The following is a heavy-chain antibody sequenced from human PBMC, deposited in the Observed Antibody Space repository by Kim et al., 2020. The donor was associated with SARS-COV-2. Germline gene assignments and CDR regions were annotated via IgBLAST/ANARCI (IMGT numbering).Heavy chain of an antibody. CDR1: GYTFTSYA. J-gene: IGHJ6*03. Sequence: ASVKVSCKASGYTFTSYAMNWVRQAPGQGLEWMGWINTNTGNPTYAQRFTGRFVFSLDTSVSTAYLQISSLKAEDTAVYYCARGPQGFWSGYYYYYYMDVWGKGTTVTVSS. V-gene: IGHV7-4-1*02. CDR3: ARGPQGFWSGYYYYYYMDV. CDR2: INTNTGNP. D-gene: IGHD3-3*01.